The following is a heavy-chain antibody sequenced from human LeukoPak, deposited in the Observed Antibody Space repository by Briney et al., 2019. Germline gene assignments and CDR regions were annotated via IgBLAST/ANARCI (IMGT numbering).Heavy chain of an antibody. J-gene: IGHJ4*02. D-gene: IGHD6-19*01. CDR2: ISYDGSNK. CDR3: ARSYRSGWYYFDY. V-gene: IGHV3-30*03. CDR1: GFTVSSNY. Sequence: PGGSLRLSCAASGFTVSSNYMSWVRQAPGKGLEWVAVISYDGSNKDYAESVKGRFTISRDTSKNTLYLQMNSLRAEDTAVYYCARSYRSGWYYFDYWGQGTLVTVSS.